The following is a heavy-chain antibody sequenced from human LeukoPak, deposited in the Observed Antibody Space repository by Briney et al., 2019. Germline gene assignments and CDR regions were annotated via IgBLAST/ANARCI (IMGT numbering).Heavy chain of an antibody. V-gene: IGHV7-4-1*02. J-gene: IGHJ4*02. CDR1: GYTFNTYS. CDR3: ARGRVVAATRYFDY. CDR2: INAHTGNP. D-gene: IGHD2-15*01. Sequence: GASVKVSCKASGYTFNTYSINWVRQAPGQGPEWVGWINAHTGNPTYAQGFTGRFVFSLDTSVSTAYLQISSLKAEDTAVYYCARGRVVAATRYFDYWGQGTLVTVSS.